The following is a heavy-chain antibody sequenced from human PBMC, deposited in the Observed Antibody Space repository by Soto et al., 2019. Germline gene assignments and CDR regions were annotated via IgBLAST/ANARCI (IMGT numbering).Heavy chain of an antibody. V-gene: IGHV4-38-2*01. CDR3: TRIYCTTTSCFIKGMDV. CDR1: GYVITSCYH. Sequence: PSETLSLTCAVSGYVITSCYHWGWIRQPPVKELEWIGTISHSGDTYYNPSLKSRVTISIDTAKNHLSLILSSVTAADTATYYCTRIYCTTTSCFIKGMDVWGEGTAVTVS. D-gene: IGHD2-2*01. CDR2: ISHSGDT. J-gene: IGHJ6*02.